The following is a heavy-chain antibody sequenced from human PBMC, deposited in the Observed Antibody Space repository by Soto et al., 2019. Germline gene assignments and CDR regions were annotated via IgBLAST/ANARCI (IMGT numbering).Heavy chain of an antibody. D-gene: IGHD6-19*01. Sequence: GASLKVSCKASGYTFTSYDINWVRQATGQGLEWMGWMNPNSGNTGYAQKFQGRVTMTRNTSISTAYMELSSLRSEDTAVYYCARGSSGWYSNAFDIWGQGTMVTVSS. CDR1: GYTFTSYD. CDR2: MNPNSGNT. J-gene: IGHJ3*02. V-gene: IGHV1-8*01. CDR3: ARGSSGWYSNAFDI.